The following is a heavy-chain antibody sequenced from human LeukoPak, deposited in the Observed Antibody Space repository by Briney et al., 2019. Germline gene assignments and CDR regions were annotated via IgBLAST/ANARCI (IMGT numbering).Heavy chain of an antibody. Sequence: PSETLSLTCTVAGGSISSYYWSWIRQPPGKGLEWIGYISYSGSTNYDPSLKSRVTISVDTSKNQFSLKLSSVTAADTAVYYCARERTSGYSYYFDYWGQGTLVTVPS. CDR2: ISYSGST. J-gene: IGHJ4*02. D-gene: IGHD3-22*01. CDR3: ARERTSGYSYYFDY. V-gene: IGHV4-59*01. CDR1: GGSISSYY.